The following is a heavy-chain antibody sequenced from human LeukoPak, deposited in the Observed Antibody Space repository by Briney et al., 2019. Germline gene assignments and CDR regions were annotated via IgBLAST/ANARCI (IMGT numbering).Heavy chain of an antibody. Sequence: QAGGSLRLSCVASGFTFGKYWMSWVRQAPGKGLEWVANIKLDGSEKNYVDSVKGRFTISRDNTKNSLYLQMNSLRAEDTAVFYCARDQYDTWCRRGNFDSWGQGTLVIVSS. CDR1: GFTFGKYW. D-gene: IGHD3-22*01. CDR3: ARDQYDTWCRRGNFDS. V-gene: IGHV3-7*03. CDR2: IKLDGSEK. J-gene: IGHJ4*02.